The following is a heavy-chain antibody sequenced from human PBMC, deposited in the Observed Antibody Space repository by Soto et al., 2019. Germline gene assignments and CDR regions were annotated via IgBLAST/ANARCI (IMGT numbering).Heavy chain of an antibody. Sequence: SETLSLTCTVSGGSISSYYWSWIRQPPGKGLEWIGYIYYSGSTNYNPSLKSRVTISVDTSKNQFSLKLSSVTAADTAVYYCARYYYDSSGYDGMDVWGQGTTVTVSS. CDR2: IYYSGST. J-gene: IGHJ6*02. CDR3: ARYYYDSSGYDGMDV. CDR1: GGSISSYY. D-gene: IGHD3-22*01. V-gene: IGHV4-59*01.